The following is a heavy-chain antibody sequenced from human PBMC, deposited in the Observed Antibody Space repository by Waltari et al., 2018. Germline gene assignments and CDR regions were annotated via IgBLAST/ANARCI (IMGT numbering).Heavy chain of an antibody. D-gene: IGHD6-6*01. Sequence: QVQLVQSGAEVKKPGASVKVSCKASGYTFTSYDINWVRQATGQGLEWMGWMNPNSGNTGYAQKFQGRVTMTRNTSISTAYMELSSLRAEDTAVYYCARSRLAARTSDVDYWGQGTLVTVSS. V-gene: IGHV1-8*01. CDR2: MNPNSGNT. CDR3: ARSRLAARTSDVDY. CDR1: GYTFTSYD. J-gene: IGHJ4*02.